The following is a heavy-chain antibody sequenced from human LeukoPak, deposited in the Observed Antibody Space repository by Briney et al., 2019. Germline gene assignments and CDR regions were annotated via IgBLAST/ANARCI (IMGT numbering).Heavy chain of an antibody. V-gene: IGHV1-18*01. Sequence: ASVKVSCKASGYTFTSYGISWVRQAPGQGLEWMGLISAYNGNTNYAQKCQGRVTITADKSTSTAYMELSSLRSEDTAVYYCARGGVFYGSESYYNSYFDYWGQGTLVTVSS. CDR1: GYTFTSYG. CDR3: ARGGVFYGSESYYNSYFDY. D-gene: IGHD3-10*01. J-gene: IGHJ4*02. CDR2: ISAYNGNT.